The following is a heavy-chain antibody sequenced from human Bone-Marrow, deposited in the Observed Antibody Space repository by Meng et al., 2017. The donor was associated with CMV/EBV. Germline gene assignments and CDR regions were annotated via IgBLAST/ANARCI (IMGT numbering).Heavy chain of an antibody. V-gene: IGHV3-53*01. D-gene: IGHD5/OR15-5a*01. CDR1: GFIFRSYA. Sequence: GGSLRLSCAASGFIFRSYAMHWVRQAPGRGLEWVSTIYDDGETYYADSVKGRFTISRDNSKNALYLQMHSLRAEDSAMYYCARAPRSTVFRGIDVWGQGTTVTVSS. CDR2: IYDDGET. CDR3: ARAPRSTVFRGIDV. J-gene: IGHJ6*02.